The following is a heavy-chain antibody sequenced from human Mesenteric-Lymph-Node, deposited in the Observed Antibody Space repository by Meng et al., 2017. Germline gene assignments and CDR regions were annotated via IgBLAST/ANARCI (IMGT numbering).Heavy chain of an antibody. D-gene: IGHD4-17*01. Sequence: SETLSPTCSVSGGSISSSRYYWGWIRQPPGKGLEWIGNIYYSGSTYYSPSLKSRVTISVDTSKNQFSLKLSSVTAADTAVYYCARADDYGDYYFDYWGQGTLVTVSS. V-gene: IGHV4-39*07. J-gene: IGHJ4*02. CDR1: GGSISSSRYY. CDR3: ARADDYGDYYFDY. CDR2: IYYSGST.